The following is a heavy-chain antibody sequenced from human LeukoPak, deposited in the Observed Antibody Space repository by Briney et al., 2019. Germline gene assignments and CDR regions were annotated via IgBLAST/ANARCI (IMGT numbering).Heavy chain of an antibody. J-gene: IGHJ4*02. D-gene: IGHD6-19*01. V-gene: IGHV3-21*01. CDR1: GFTFSSYS. CDR2: ISSTSSYI. Sequence: PGGSLRLSCAASGFTFSSYSMNWVRQAPGKGLESVSSISSTSSYIYYADSVKGRFTISRDNAKNSLYLQMNSLRAEDTAVYYCARDWGDPGIAVLGDYWGRGTLVTVSS. CDR3: ARDWGDPGIAVLGDY.